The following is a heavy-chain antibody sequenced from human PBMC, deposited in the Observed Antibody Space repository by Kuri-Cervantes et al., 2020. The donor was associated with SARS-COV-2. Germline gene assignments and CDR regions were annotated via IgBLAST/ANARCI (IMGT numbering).Heavy chain of an antibody. D-gene: IGHD5-24*01. CDR1: GFTFSSYA. J-gene: IGHJ6*03. CDR3: ARLTIYSSFSYIDV. CDR2: FSTSGTNK. Sequence: GESLKISCAASGFTFSSYAMSWVRQAPGKGLEWVSYFSTSGTNKYYTDSVKGRFTISRDNANNSLYLQMDSLRAEDTAVYYCARLTIYSSFSYIDVWGRGTSVTVSS. V-gene: IGHV3-48*04.